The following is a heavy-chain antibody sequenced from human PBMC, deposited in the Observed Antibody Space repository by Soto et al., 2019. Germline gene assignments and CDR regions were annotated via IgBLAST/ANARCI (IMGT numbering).Heavy chain of an antibody. CDR1: GGTFSNHA. J-gene: IGHJ4*02. V-gene: IGHV1-69*01. Sequence: QVQLVQSGAEVKKPGSSVKVSRKASGGTFSNHAFSWVRQAPGQGLEWMGGIIPISGTTNYAQKFQGRVTITADQSTSTVYMELSSLRSEDTAVYYCARGPDRSGFYLFDYWGQGTLVTVSS. CDR3: ARGPDRSGFYLFDY. D-gene: IGHD3-22*01. CDR2: IIPISGTT.